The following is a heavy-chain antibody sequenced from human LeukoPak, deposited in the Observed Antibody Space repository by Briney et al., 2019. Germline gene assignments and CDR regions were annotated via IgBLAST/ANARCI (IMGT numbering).Heavy chain of an antibody. CDR2: IIPIFGTA. Sequence: GASXKVSCKASGGTFSSYAISWVRQAPGQGLEWMGGIIPIFGTANYAQKFQGRVTITTDESTSTAYMELSSLRSEDTAVYYCAQLPYCSSTSCYPFVWGQGTLVTVSS. CDR1: GGTFSSYA. D-gene: IGHD2-2*01. CDR3: AQLPYCSSTSCYPFV. V-gene: IGHV1-69*05. J-gene: IGHJ4*02.